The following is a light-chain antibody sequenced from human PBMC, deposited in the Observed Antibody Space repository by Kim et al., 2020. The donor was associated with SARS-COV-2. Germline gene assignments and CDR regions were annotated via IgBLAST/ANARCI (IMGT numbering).Light chain of an antibody. V-gene: IGLV3-1*01. Sequence: SYELTQPPSVSVSPGQTASITYSGDKLGDKYACWYQQKPGQSPVLVIYQDSKRPSGIPERFSGSNSGNTATLTISGTQAMDEADYYCQAWDSSTDVVFGG. J-gene: IGLJ2*01. CDR3: QAWDSSTDVV. CDR1: KLGDKY. CDR2: QDS.